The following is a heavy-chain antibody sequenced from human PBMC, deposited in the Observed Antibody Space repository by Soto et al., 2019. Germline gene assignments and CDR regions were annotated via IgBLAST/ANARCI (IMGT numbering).Heavy chain of an antibody. CDR3: ARGSRGQGLRRFDY. D-gene: IGHD5-12*01. V-gene: IGHV1-69*01. J-gene: IGHJ4*02. Sequence: QVQLVQSGAEVKKPGSSVKVSCKASGGTFSSYATSWVRQAPGQGLEWMGGIIPIFGTANYAQKFQGRVTITADESTSTAYMELSSLRSEDTAVYYCARGSRGQGLRRFDYWGQGTLVTVSS. CDR1: GGTFSSYA. CDR2: IIPIFGTA.